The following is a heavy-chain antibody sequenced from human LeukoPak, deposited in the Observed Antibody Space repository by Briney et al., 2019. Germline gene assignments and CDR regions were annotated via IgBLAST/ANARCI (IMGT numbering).Heavy chain of an antibody. J-gene: IGHJ4*02. CDR1: GXTFTNAW. D-gene: IGHD3-10*01. CDR2: IKSKTYGGTT. V-gene: IGHV3-15*01. CDR3: TTNYDSGLDY. Sequence: GGSLRLSCAASGXTFTNAWMSWVRQAPGRGLEWVGRIKSKTYGGTTDYAAPVKGRFTISRDDSKNTLYLQMNSLKTEDTAVYYCTTNYDSGLDYWGQGTLVTVSS.